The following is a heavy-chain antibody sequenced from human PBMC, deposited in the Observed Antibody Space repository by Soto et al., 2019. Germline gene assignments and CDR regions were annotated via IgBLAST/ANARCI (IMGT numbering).Heavy chain of an antibody. Sequence: SETLSLTCTVSGGSVSSGSYYWSWIRQPPGKGLEWIGYIYYSGSTNYNPSLKSRVTISVDTSKNQFSLKLSSVTAADTAVYYCARAPDYSHWFDPWGQGTMVTVSS. J-gene: IGHJ5*02. CDR1: GGSVSSGSYY. V-gene: IGHV4-61*01. D-gene: IGHD4-4*01. CDR3: ARAPDYSHWFDP. CDR2: IYYSGST.